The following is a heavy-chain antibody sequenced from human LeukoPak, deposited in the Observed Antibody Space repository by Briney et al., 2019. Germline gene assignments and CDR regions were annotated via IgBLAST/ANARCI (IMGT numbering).Heavy chain of an antibody. J-gene: IGHJ4*02. D-gene: IGHD3-3*01. CDR1: GFPFSRYW. Sequence: PGGSLRLSCAASGFPFSRYWMHWVRQTPGQGLVWVSRSNPDGSITIHADSVKGRFTNSRDNAKNTLYLQMNSLSVEDTAVYYCARVEYDLWSGYQSTFQYWGQGTLVTVSS. V-gene: IGHV3-74*01. CDR2: SNPDGSIT. CDR3: ARVEYDLWSGYQSTFQY.